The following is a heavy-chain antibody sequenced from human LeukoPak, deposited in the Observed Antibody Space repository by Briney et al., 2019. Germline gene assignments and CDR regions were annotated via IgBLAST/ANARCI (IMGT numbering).Heavy chain of an antibody. CDR2: ISSSSSYI. CDR1: GFTFSNYA. CDR3: ARAGYYYGSGSYYSSLYYMDV. D-gene: IGHD3-10*01. J-gene: IGHJ6*03. Sequence: GGSLRLSCAASGFTFSNYAMSWVRQAPGKGLEWVSSISSSSSYIYYADSVKGRFTISRDNAKNSLYLQMNSLRAEDTAVYYCARAGYYYGSGSYYSSLYYMDVWGKGTTVTVSS. V-gene: IGHV3-21*01.